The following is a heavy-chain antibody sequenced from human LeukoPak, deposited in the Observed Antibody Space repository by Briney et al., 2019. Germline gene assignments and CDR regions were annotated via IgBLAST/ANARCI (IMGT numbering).Heavy chain of an antibody. J-gene: IGHJ4*02. CDR1: GFTFGSYW. D-gene: IGHD1-1*01. Sequence: GGSLRLSCAASGFTFGSYWMSWVRQAPGKGLEWVANIRQDGSEKYYVDSVKGRFTISRDNAKNSLYLQMNSLRAEDTAVYYCARDRAVGYGDYWGQGTLVTVSS. V-gene: IGHV3-7*05. CDR3: ARDRAVGYGDY. CDR2: IRQDGSEK.